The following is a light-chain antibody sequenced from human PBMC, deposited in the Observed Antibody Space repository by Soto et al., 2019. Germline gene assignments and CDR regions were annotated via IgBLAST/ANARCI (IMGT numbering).Light chain of an antibody. CDR1: RSVSSSY. CDR3: QQDYNLPPLT. V-gene: IGKV3D-7*01. J-gene: IGKJ4*01. Sequence: PGERVTLSCRASRSVSSSYLTWYQQKPGQAPRLLIYGASTRATSIPARFSGSGSGTDFTLTISSLQPEDFAVYYCQQDYNLPPLTFGGGTKVEIK. CDR2: GAS.